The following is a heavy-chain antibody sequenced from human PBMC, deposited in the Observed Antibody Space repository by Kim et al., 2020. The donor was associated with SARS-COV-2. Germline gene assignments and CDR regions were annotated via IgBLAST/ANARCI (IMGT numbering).Heavy chain of an antibody. CDR1: GGSFSGYY. Sequence: SETLSLTCAVYGGSFSGYYWSWIRQPPGKGLEWIGEINHSGSTNYNPSLKSRVTISVDTSKNQFSLKLSSVTAADTAVYYCARIQLWSKPDYWGQGTLVTVSS. CDR2: INHSGST. CDR3: ARIQLWSKPDY. J-gene: IGHJ4*02. V-gene: IGHV4-34*01. D-gene: IGHD5-18*01.